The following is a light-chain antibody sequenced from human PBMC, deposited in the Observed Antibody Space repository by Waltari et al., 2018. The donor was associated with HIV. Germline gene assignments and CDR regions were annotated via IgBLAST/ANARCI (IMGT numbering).Light chain of an antibody. CDR1: RPNIGSNY. CDR3: AAWDVSLSGNWV. J-gene: IGLJ3*02. V-gene: IGLV1-47*01. CDR2: RNN. Sequence: SVLTQPPSASGTPGQRVTISCSGSRPNIGSNYVYWYQQFPGTTPKLLIYRNNQRPFGVPDRFSGSKSGTSASLAISGLRSEDEADYYCAAWDVSLSGNWVFGGGTKLTVL.